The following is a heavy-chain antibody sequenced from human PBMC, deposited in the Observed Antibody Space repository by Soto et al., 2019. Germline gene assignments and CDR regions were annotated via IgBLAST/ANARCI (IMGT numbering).Heavy chain of an antibody. V-gene: IGHV4-59*12. Sequence: PSETLSLTCTVSGGSISSYYWSWIRQPPGKGLEWIGYIYYSGSTNYNPSLKSRVTISVDTSKNQFSLKLSSVTAADTAVYYCARDFGHYYDSSGYYPFDYWGQGTLVTVSS. D-gene: IGHD3-22*01. J-gene: IGHJ4*02. CDR3: ARDFGHYYDSSGYYPFDY. CDR2: IYYSGST. CDR1: GGSISSYY.